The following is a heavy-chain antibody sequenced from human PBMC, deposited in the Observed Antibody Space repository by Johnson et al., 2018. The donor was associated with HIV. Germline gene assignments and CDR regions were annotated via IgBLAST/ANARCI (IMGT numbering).Heavy chain of an antibody. CDR3: ARGRWAPPPDAFDI. Sequence: VQVVESGGGLVQPGRSLRLSCAASGFTFDDYAMHWVRQAPGKGLEWVSAISGSGGSTYYADSVKGRFTISRDNSKNTLYLQMNTLRVEDTAVYYCARGRWAPPPDAFDIWGQGTMVTVSS. CDR2: ISGSGGST. J-gene: IGHJ3*02. D-gene: IGHD4-23*01. V-gene: IGHV3-23*04. CDR1: GFTFDDYA.